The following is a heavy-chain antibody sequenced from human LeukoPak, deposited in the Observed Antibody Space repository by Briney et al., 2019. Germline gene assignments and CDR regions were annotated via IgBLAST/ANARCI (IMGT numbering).Heavy chain of an antibody. Sequence: GGSLRLSCAASGFTFSSYAMSWVRQAPGKGLEWVSAISGSGGGTYYADSVKGRFTISRDNSKNTLYLQMNSLRAEDTAVYYCAKTTSPVDISGYIDYWGQGTLVTVSS. CDR2: ISGSGGGT. CDR3: AKTTSPVDISGYIDY. D-gene: IGHD3-22*01. J-gene: IGHJ4*02. V-gene: IGHV3-23*01. CDR1: GFTFSSYA.